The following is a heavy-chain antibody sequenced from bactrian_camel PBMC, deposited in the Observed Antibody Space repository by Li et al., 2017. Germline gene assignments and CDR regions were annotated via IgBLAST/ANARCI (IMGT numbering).Heavy chain of an antibody. CDR2: IRRNGGST. V-gene: IGHV3S55*01. D-gene: IGHD2*01. CDR3: AAGRTSWWLLLNVAGYSH. Sequence: HVQLVESGGGSVQTGGSPRLSCVVSGPSRGSNCVGWYRLPPGRAPAEREGIAAIRRNGGSTYYADSVKGRFTISKDRRKKVSYLRMNNLRPEDTGMYYCAAGRTSWWLLLNVAGYSHWGQGTQVTVS. CDR1: GPSRGSNC. J-gene: IGHJ4*01.